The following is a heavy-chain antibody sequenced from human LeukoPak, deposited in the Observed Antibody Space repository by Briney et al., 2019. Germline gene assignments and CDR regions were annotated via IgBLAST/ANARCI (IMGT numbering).Heavy chain of an antibody. Sequence: GGSLRLSCAASGFTVSSNYMSWVRQAPGKGLEWVSVIYSGGSTYYADSVKGRSTISRDNSKNTLYLQMNSLRAEDTAVYYCARSYSGYDPGFDYWGQGTLVTVSS. CDR1: GFTVSSNY. J-gene: IGHJ4*02. V-gene: IGHV3-53*01. CDR2: IYSGGST. D-gene: IGHD5-12*01. CDR3: ARSYSGYDPGFDY.